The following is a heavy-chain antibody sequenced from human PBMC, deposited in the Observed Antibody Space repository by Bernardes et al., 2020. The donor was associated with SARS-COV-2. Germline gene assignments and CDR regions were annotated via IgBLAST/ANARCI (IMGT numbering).Heavy chain of an antibody. CDR2: ICWNSGSI. D-gene: IGHD4-17*01. CDR3: AKGNDYGDYRGGMDV. Sequence: GGSLRLSCAASGFTFDDYALHWVRQAPGKGLEWVSGICWNSGSICYADSVKGRFTISRDNAKNSLYLQMNSLRAEDTALYYCAKGNDYGDYRGGMDVWGHGTSLTVSS. CDR1: GFTFDDYA. J-gene: IGHJ6*02. V-gene: IGHV3-9*01.